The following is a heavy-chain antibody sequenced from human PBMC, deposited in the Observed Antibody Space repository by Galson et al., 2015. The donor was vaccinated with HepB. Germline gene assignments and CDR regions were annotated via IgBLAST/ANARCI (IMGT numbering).Heavy chain of an antibody. J-gene: IGHJ3*02. Sequence: SLRLSCAASGFTFSSYAMHWVRQAPGKGLEWVAVISYDGSNKYYADSVKGRFTISRDNSKNTLYLQMNSLRAEDTAVYYCARDGAVSITKTYLEPLGAFDIWGQGTMVTVSS. CDR3: ARDGAVSITKTYLEPLGAFDI. CDR1: GFTFSSYA. CDR2: ISYDGSNK. V-gene: IGHV3-30-3*01. D-gene: IGHD1-1*01.